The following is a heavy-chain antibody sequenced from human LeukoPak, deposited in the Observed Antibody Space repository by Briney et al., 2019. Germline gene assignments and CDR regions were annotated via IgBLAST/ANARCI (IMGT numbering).Heavy chain of an antibody. CDR1: GGSISSYY. J-gene: IGHJ4*02. CDR3: ARFSATVTTRDYFDY. D-gene: IGHD4-17*01. V-gene: IGHV4-59*08. Sequence: SETLSLTCTVSGGSISSYYWSWIRQPPGKGLEWIGYIYYSGSTNYNPSLESRVTISVDTSKNQFSLKLSSVTAADTAVYYCARFSATVTTRDYFDYWGQGTLVTVSS. CDR2: IYYSGST.